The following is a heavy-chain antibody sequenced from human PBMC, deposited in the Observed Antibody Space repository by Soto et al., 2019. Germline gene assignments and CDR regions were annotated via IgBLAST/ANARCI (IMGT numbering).Heavy chain of an antibody. D-gene: IGHD6-19*01. V-gene: IGHV3-30*03. CDR3: ARVEAVAVTWWYFDL. CDR2: ISYDGSKK. Sequence: QVQLVESGGGVVQPGRSLRLSCAASGFTFSSYAMHWVRQAPGKGLEWVALISYDGSKKYYADSVKGRFTISRDNSKNTVYMEMNSLRTEDTAVYYCARVEAVAVTWWYFDLWGRGPLVPVSS. CDR1: GFTFSSYA. J-gene: IGHJ2*01.